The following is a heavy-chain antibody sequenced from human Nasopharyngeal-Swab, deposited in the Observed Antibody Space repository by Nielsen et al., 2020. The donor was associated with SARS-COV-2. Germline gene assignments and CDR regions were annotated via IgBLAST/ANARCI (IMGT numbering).Heavy chain of an antibody. J-gene: IGHJ4*02. Sequence: SLKISCAASGFTFDDYAMHWVRQAPGKGLERVSGISWNSGSIGYADSVKGRFTISRDNAKNSLYLQMNSLRAEDTALYYCAKILGSGWYGGNLFDYWGQGTLVTVSS. CDR3: AKILGSGWYGGNLFDY. V-gene: IGHV3-9*01. CDR2: ISWNSGSI. D-gene: IGHD6-19*01. CDR1: GFTFDDYA.